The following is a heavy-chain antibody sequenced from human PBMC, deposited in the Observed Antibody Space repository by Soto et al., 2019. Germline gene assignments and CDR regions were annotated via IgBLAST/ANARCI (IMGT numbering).Heavy chain of an antibody. CDR1: GGSVSSESHY. Sequence: SETLSLTCTVSGGSVSSESHYWSWIRQTPGKGLEWIGYIYYTGSNNYNPSLKGRVTMSVDTSRDQVSLRLRSVTRADTAAYYCARDQYDFRSGSYYYAMEVWGQGTKVTVSS. CDR2: IYYTGSN. D-gene: IGHD3-3*01. J-gene: IGHJ6*02. V-gene: IGHV4-61*01. CDR3: ARDQYDFRSGSYYYAMEV.